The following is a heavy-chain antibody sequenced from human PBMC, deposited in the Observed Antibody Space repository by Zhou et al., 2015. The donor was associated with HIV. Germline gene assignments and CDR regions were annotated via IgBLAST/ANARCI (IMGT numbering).Heavy chain of an antibody. Sequence: LVESGGRLVQPGGSLRLSCAASQFTFSVYWMHWVRQVPGKGLEWVARINAEQPTTTAYADSVKGRFSISRDNSKNTLYLQMNSLRAEDTAVYYCARDKSSQTGFYYGMDVWGQGTTVTVSS. J-gene: IGHJ6*02. V-gene: IGHV3-74*01. CDR2: INAEQPTTT. D-gene: IGHD7-27*01. CDR3: ARDKSSQTGFYYGMDV. CDR1: QFTFSVYW.